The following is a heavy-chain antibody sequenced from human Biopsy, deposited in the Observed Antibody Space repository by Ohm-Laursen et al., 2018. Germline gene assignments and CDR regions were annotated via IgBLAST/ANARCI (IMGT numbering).Heavy chain of an antibody. CDR3: AGIVLGPTNDAFDI. CDR2: LYPGGGT. Sequence: TLSLTCTVSGDSIRNYYWSWIRQAAGKGLEWIGRLYPGGGTIYNPSLKSRVTMSVDTSKNHFSLNLNSVTAADTAVYYCAGIVLGPTNDAFDIWGQGTMVTVSS. V-gene: IGHV4-4*07. J-gene: IGHJ3*02. CDR1: GDSIRNYY. D-gene: IGHD1-26*01.